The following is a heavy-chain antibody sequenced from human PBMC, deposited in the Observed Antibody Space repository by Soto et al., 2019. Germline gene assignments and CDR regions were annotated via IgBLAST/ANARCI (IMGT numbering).Heavy chain of an antibody. D-gene: IGHD3-10*01. V-gene: IGHV3-21*01. J-gene: IGHJ4*02. CDR2: ISSSSSNI. Sequence: PGGSLRLSCAASGFTFSTYSMNWVRQAPGKGLEWVSSISSSSSNIYYADSVKGRFTISRDNSKNTLYLQMNSLRAEDTAVYYCAKDPGPLFGEHIPGYFDYWGQGTLVTVSS. CDR1: GFTFSTYS. CDR3: AKDPGPLFGEHIPGYFDY.